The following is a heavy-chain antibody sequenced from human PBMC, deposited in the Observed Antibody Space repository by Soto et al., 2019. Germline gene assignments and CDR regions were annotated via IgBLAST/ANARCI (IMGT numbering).Heavy chain of an antibody. Sequence: EVPLVQSGGGLVQPGGSLRLSCADSGFTFSRYWMSWVRQAPGKGLEWVANIKQDGSEKYYVDSVKGRFTISRDNAKNSLYLQMNSLRAEDTAVYYCARIYGDYGYYYGMDVWGQGTTVTVSS. D-gene: IGHD4-17*01. CDR2: IKQDGSEK. J-gene: IGHJ6*02. CDR3: ARIYGDYGYYYGMDV. V-gene: IGHV3-7*01. CDR1: GFTFSRYW.